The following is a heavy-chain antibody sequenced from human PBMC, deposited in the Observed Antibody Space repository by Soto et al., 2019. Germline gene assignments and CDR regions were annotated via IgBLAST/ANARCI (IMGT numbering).Heavy chain of an antibody. D-gene: IGHD3-22*01. CDR1: GFTFDDYT. CDR3: AKENSYYYDSSGYYD. CDR2: ISWDGGST. V-gene: IGHV3-43*01. Sequence: GGSLRLSCAASGFTFDDYTMHWVRQAPGKGLEWVSLISWDGGSTYYADSVKGRFTISRDNSKNSLYLQMNSLRTEDTALYYCAKENSYYYDSSGYYDWGQGTLVTVSS. J-gene: IGHJ4*02.